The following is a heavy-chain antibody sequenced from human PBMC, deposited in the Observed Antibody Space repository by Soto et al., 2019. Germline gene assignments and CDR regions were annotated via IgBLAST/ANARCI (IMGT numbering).Heavy chain of an antibody. CDR1: GGSISSHY. J-gene: IGHJ4*02. V-gene: IGHV4-59*08. CDR3: ARLEELRYYFDY. CDR2: IYYSGST. Sequence: QVQLQESGPGLVKPSETLSLTCTVSGGSISSHYWSWIRQPPGKGLEWIGYIYYSGSTNYNPSLKSRVTISVDTSKSQFSLKLKSVTAADTAVYYCARLEELRYYFDYWGQGTLVTVSS. D-gene: IGHD1-1*01.